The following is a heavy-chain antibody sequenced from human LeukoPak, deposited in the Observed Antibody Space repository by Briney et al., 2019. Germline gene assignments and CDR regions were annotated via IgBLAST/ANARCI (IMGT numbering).Heavy chain of an antibody. CDR2: IGSDGGDI. CDR1: GFTFSSYA. J-gene: IGHJ4*02. Sequence: PGGSLRLSCAASGFTFSSYAMSWVRQAPGKGLEWVSVIGSDGGDIRYADSVKGRFTISRDNSKNTLYLQMNRLRAEDTAIYYCTKYVVIVPAGTRAFDYWGQGTLVTVSS. CDR3: TKYVVIVPAGTRAFDY. V-gene: IGHV3-23*01. D-gene: IGHD2-2*01.